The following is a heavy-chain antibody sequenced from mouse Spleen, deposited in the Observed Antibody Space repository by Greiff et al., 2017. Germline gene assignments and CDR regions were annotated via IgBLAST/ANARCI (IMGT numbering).Heavy chain of an antibody. CDR1: GFSLTSYA. J-gene: IGHJ4*01. D-gene: IGHD2-10*02. Sequence: QVQLQQSGPGLVAPSQSLSITCTVSGFSLTSYAISWVRQPPGKGLEWLGVIWTGGGTNYNSALKSRLSISKDNSKSQVFLKMNSLQTDDTARYYCAREYGNYGVGAMDYWGQGTSVTVSS. V-gene: IGHV2-9-1*01. CDR2: IWTGGGT. CDR3: AREYGNYGVGAMDY.